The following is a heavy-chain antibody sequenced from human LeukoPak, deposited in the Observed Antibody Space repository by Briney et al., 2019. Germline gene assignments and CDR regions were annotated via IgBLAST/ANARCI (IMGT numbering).Heavy chain of an antibody. D-gene: IGHD3-9*01. CDR2: ISYDGSNK. V-gene: IGHV3-30*04. CDR1: GFTFSSYA. CDR3: AKDRATYYDILTGTYYSAFNY. J-gene: IGHJ4*02. Sequence: PGGSLRLSCAASGFTFSSYAMHWVRQAPGKGLEWVAVISYDGSNKYYADSVKGRFTISRDNSKNTLYLQMNSLRAEDTAVYYCAKDRATYYDILTGTYYSAFNYWGQGTLVTVSS.